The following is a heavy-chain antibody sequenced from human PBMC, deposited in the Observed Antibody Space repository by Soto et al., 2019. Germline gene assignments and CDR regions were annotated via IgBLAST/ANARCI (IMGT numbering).Heavy chain of an antibody. CDR3: ARDMHAGFTHYFVS. CDR1: SGSVPSHH. Sequence: PSDTHPTSCVECSGSVPSHHWSCIRQFPGQGLEWIAYTSYTGNTNYNPSLQSRVTISLDTSKNQLSLKLTSMTAADTAVYYCARDMHAGFTHYFVSWGQGTLVSVSS. V-gene: IGHV4-59*02. D-gene: IGHD2-8*01. CDR2: TSYTGNT. J-gene: IGHJ4*02.